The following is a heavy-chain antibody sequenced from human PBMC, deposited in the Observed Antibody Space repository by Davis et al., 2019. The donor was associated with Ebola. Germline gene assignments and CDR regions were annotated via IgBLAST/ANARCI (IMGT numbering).Heavy chain of an antibody. CDR1: GFTFSSYA. D-gene: IGHD2-15*01. J-gene: IGHJ5*02. CDR2: ISGSGGST. CDR3: ANLVGFDP. V-gene: IGHV3-23*01. Sequence: GESLKISCAASGFTFSSYAMSWVRQAPGKGLEWVSAISGSGGSTYYADSVKGRFTISRDNSKNTLYLQMNSLRAEDTAVYYCANLVGFDPWGQGTLVTVSS.